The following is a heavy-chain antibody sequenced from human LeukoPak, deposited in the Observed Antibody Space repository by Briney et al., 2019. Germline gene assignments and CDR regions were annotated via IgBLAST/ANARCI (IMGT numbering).Heavy chain of an antibody. J-gene: IGHJ4*02. CDR1: GFTFSSYG. V-gene: IGHV3-30*02. D-gene: IGHD6-13*01. CDR2: IRSDGSNE. CDR3: ARVSYSSSSWGGYYFDY. Sequence: QSGGSLRLSCAASGFTFSSYGIHRVRQAPGKGLQWVAFIRSDGSNEKYAGSVKGRFTISRDNAKNTLYLQMNSLRAEDTAVYYCARVSYSSSSWGGYYFDYWGQGTLVTVSS.